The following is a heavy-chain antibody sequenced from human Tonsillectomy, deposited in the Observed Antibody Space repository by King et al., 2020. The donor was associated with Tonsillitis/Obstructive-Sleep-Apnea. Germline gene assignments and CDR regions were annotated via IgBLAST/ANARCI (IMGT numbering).Heavy chain of an antibody. Sequence: VQLVESGGGLVKPGGSLRLSCAASGFTFSSYSMNWVRQAPGKGLEWVSSISGSSSYIYYADSVKGRFTISRDNAKNSLYLQMNSLRAEDTAVYYCARYGYSSGWYKDYWGQGTLVTVSS. CDR3: ARYGYSSGWYKDY. CDR1: GFTFSSYS. CDR2: ISGSSSYI. J-gene: IGHJ4*02. D-gene: IGHD6-19*01. V-gene: IGHV3-21*01.